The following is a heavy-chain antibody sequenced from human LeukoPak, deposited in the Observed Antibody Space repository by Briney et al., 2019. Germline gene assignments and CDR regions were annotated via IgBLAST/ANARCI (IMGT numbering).Heavy chain of an antibody. Sequence: PSETLSLTCTVSGGSISSSSYYWGWIRQPPGKGLEWIGSIYYSGSTYYNPSLKSRVTISVDTSKNQFSLKLSSVTAADTAAYYCARRYCTNGVCLDYWGQGTLVTVSS. J-gene: IGHJ4*02. V-gene: IGHV4-39*01. CDR1: GGSISSSSYY. CDR2: IYYSGST. D-gene: IGHD2-8*01. CDR3: ARRYCTNGVCLDY.